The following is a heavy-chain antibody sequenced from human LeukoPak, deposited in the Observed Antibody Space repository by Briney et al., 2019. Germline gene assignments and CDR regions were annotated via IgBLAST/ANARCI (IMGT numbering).Heavy chain of an antibody. D-gene: IGHD6-6*01. CDR1: GFPFSFYS. V-gene: IGHV3-30*09. CDR3: ATSYSSSSYDLDY. Sequence: GGSLRLSCAASGFPFSFYSVHWVRQAPGKGLEWVAVISSDGTNQYFADFVKGRFAISRGKSKNTLFLQMNSLRPEDTAVYYCATSYSSSSYDLDYWGQGTLVTVSS. CDR2: ISSDGTNQ. J-gene: IGHJ4*02.